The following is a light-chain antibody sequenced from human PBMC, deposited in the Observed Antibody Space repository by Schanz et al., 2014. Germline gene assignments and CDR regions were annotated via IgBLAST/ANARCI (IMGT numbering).Light chain of an antibody. V-gene: IGKV3-20*01. CDR1: QSVSGN. J-gene: IGKJ4*02. CDR2: GAS. CDR3: QQYGSSPLT. Sequence: EIVMTQSPATLSVSPGEGATLSCRASQSVSGNLAWYQQKPGQAPRLLIYGASNRATGIPDRFSGSGSGTDFTLTISRLEPEDFAVYHCQQYGSSPLTFGGGTKVELK.